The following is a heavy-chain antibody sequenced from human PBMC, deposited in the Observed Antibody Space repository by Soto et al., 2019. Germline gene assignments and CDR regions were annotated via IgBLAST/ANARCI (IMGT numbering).Heavy chain of an antibody. V-gene: IGHV1-69*13. CDR1: GGTFSSYA. CDR3: ASRGGGTMIRKGGAFDI. J-gene: IGHJ3*02. D-gene: IGHD3-22*01. CDR2: IIPIFGTA. Sequence: GASVKVSCKASGGTFSSYAISWVRQAPGQGLEWMGGIIPIFGTANYAQKFQGRVTITADESTSTAYMELSSLRSEDTAVYYCASRGGGTMIRKGGAFDIWGQGTMVTVSS.